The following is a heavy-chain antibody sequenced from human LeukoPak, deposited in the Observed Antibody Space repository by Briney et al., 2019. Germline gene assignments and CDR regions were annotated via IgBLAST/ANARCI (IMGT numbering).Heavy chain of an antibody. CDR1: GFTVSSNY. J-gene: IGHJ4*02. CDR2: IRYDGSNK. V-gene: IGHV3-30*02. Sequence: GGSLRLSCAASGFTVSSNYMSWVRQAPGKGLEWVAFIRYDGSNKYYADSVKGRFTISRDNSKNTLYLQMNSLRAEDTAVYYCAKAEDYYGDIDYWGQGTLVTVSS. CDR3: AKAEDYYGDIDY. D-gene: IGHD3-10*01.